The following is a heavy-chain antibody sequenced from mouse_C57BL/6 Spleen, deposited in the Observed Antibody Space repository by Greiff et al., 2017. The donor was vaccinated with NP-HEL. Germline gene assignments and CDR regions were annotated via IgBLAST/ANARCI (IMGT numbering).Heavy chain of an antibody. Sequence: QVQLQQSGAELMKPGASVKLSCKATGYTFTGYWIEWVKQRPGHGLEWIGEILPGSGSTNYNEKYKGKATFTADTSSNTAYMQLSSLTTEDSAIDYCARNWRDYYGSSVYAMDYWGQGTSVTVSS. J-gene: IGHJ4*01. V-gene: IGHV1-9*01. D-gene: IGHD1-1*01. CDR3: ARNWRDYYGSSVYAMDY. CDR2: ILPGSGST. CDR1: GYTFTGYW.